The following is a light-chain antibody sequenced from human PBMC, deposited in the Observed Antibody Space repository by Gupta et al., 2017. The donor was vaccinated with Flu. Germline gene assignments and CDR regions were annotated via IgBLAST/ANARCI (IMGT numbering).Light chain of an antibody. Sequence: DIVMTQSPDSLAVSLGERATINCKSSQSVLYSSNNKNYLAWYQQKPGQPPKLLIYWASTREFGVPDRFSGSGSWTDFTLTISSRQAEDVAVYYCQQEDSTPFTFGHGTKVDIK. CDR2: WAS. J-gene: IGKJ3*01. V-gene: IGKV4-1*01. CDR3: QQEDSTPFT. CDR1: QSVLYSSNNKNY.